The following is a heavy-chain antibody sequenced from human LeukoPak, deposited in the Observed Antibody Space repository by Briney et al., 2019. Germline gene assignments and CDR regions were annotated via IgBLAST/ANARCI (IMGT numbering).Heavy chain of an antibody. D-gene: IGHD1-26*01. Sequence: SETLSLTCTVSGGSISSYYWSWIRQPAGKGLEWIGRIYTSGSTNYNPSLKSRVTMSVDTSKNQFSLKLSSVTAVDTAVYYCARDIIPSGSYYYYYYMGVWGKGTTVTVSS. CDR3: ARDIIPSGSYYYYYYMGV. V-gene: IGHV4-4*07. J-gene: IGHJ6*03. CDR1: GGSISSYY. CDR2: IYTSGST.